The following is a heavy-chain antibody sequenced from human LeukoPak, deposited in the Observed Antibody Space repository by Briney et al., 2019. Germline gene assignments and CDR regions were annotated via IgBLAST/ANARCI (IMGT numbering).Heavy chain of an antibody. D-gene: IGHD6-6*01. CDR1: GFTFSSYE. Sequence: GGSLRLSCAASGFTFSSYEMTWVRQAPGKGLEWVSYISSSGSTIYYADSVKGRFTISRDNSKNTLYLQMNSLRAEDTALYYCAREPYSSSSNWFDPWGQGTLVTVSS. V-gene: IGHV3-48*03. J-gene: IGHJ5*02. CDR2: ISSSGSTI. CDR3: AREPYSSSSNWFDP.